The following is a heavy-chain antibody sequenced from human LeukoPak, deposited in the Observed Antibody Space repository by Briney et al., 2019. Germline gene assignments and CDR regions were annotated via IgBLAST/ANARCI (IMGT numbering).Heavy chain of an antibody. Sequence: PGGSLRLSCAASGFIFSSSWMSWVRQAPGKGLEWVAYIKQDGSEKYYVDSVKGRFTISRDNAESSLYLQMNSLRAEDTAVYYCATGGWYPDCWGRGTLVTVSS. V-gene: IGHV3-7*01. CDR2: IKQDGSEK. CDR1: GFIFSSSW. CDR3: ATGGWYPDC. D-gene: IGHD6-19*01. J-gene: IGHJ4*02.